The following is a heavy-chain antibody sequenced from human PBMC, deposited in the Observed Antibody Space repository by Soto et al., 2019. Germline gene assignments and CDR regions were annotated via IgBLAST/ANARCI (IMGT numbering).Heavy chain of an antibody. J-gene: IGHJ6*02. Sequence: SVKVSCKASGGTFSSYAISWVRQAPGQGLEWMGGIIPIFGTANYALKFQGRVTITADESTSTAYMELSSLRSEDTAVYYCANSAWHIVVLQTNYYYGMDVWGQGTTVTVSS. D-gene: IGHD2-2*01. CDR1: GGTFSSYA. V-gene: IGHV1-69*13. CDR3: ANSAWHIVVLQTNYYYGMDV. CDR2: IIPIFGTA.